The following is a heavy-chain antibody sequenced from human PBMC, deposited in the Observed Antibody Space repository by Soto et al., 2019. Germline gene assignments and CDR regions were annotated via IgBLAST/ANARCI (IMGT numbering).Heavy chain of an antibody. CDR1: SAPVSSSTYT. Sequence: QLQLQESGPGLVKPSETLSLTCTVSSAPVSSSTYTWGWIRQPPGKGLEWIGSIYYSGSTYYNPSRNCRLPVPETPSKTPFSLKVPSGPPADTAVYYCARLHGYCISSSCHGHYAMDVWGQGTTVTVSS. D-gene: IGHD2-2*01. V-gene: IGHV4-39*01. J-gene: IGHJ6*02. CDR3: ARLHGYCISSSCHGHYAMDV. CDR2: IYYSGST.